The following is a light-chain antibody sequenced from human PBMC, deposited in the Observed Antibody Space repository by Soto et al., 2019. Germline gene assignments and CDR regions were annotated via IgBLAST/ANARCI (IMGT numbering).Light chain of an antibody. CDR1: QSVSST. J-gene: IGKJ2*01. V-gene: IGKV3-15*01. Sequence: EIVMTQSPATLSVSPGERATLSCRASQSVSSTLAWYQQKPGQAPSLLIYGASTRATGIPARFSCSGSGTEFTLNISRLQSEDFAVYYCQQYNPWYTFGQGTKLEIK. CDR2: GAS. CDR3: QQYNPWYT.